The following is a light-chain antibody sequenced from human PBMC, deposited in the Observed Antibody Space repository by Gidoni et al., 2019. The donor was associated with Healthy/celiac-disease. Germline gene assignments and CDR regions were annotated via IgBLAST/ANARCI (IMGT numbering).Light chain of an antibody. J-gene: IGKJ4*01. V-gene: IGKV1-5*03. CDR3: QQFSNYPLT. CDR2: KAS. Sequence: DIRMTKSPSTLSASVGDSVPITCRASQSISIWLAWYQQKPGKAPKLLISKASTLESGVPSRFSGSGSGTEFTLTVSSLQPDDFATYYCQQFSNYPLTFGGGTHLEIK. CDR1: QSISIW.